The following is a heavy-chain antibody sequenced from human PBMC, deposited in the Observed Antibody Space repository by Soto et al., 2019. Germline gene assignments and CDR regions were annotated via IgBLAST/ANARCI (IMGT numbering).Heavy chain of an antibody. D-gene: IGHD7-27*01. J-gene: IGHJ1*01. CDR3: TRGPSGDKVDH. CDR1: GGRISSGGYY. V-gene: IGHV4-31*03. CDR2: IYYSGST. Sequence: KASETLSLTCTVSGGRISSGGYYWSWIRQHPGKGLEWIGYIYYSGSTYYNPSLKSRVTMSVDTSKNQFSLKLTSVTAVDTAVYYCTRGPSGDKVDHWGQGTLVTVSS.